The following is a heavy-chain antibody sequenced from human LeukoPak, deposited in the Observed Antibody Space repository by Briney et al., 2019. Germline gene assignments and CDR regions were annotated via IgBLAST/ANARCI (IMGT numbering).Heavy chain of an antibody. D-gene: IGHD1/OR15-1a*01. V-gene: IGHV4-59*12. J-gene: IGHJ4*02. CDR3: ARNNRAKDFDY. Sequence: SETLSLTCTVSGGSISSYYWSWIRQPPGKGLEWIGYIYYSGSTNYNPSLKSRVTISVDTSKNQFSLKLSSVTAADTAVYYCARNNRAKDFDYWGQGTLVTVSS. CDR2: IYYSGST. CDR1: GGSISSYY.